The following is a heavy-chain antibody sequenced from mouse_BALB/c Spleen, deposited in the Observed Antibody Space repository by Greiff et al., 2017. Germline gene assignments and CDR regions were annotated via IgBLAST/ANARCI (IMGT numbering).Heavy chain of an antibody. CDR3: ARYLFTTALDY. V-gene: IGHV14-3*02. D-gene: IGHD1-2*01. CDR2: IDPANGNT. Sequence: EVKLQESGAELVKPGASVKLSCTASGFNIKDTYMHWVKQRPEQGLEWIGRIDPANGNTKYDPKFQGKATITADTSSNTAYLQLSSLTSEDTAVYYCARYLFTTALDYWGEGTTLTVSS. J-gene: IGHJ2*01. CDR1: GFNIKDTY.